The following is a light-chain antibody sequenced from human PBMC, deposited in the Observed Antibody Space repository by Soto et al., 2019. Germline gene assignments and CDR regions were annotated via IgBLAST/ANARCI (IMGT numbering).Light chain of an antibody. J-gene: IGKJ2*01. CDR2: GAS. CDR3: QQYGSSPYT. CDR1: QSVSSSY. Sequence: ESVLTQSPGTLSLSPGERATLSCRASQSVSSSYLAWYQQKPGQAPRLLIYGASSRATGIPDRFSGSGSGTDFTLTISGLEPEDVAVYSCQQYGSSPYTFGRGTKLEIK. V-gene: IGKV3-20*01.